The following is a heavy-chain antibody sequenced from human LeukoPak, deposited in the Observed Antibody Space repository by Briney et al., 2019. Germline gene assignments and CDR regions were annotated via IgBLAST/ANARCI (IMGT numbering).Heavy chain of an antibody. Sequence: GGSLRLSCAASGFTFSSYAMHWVRQAPGKGLEWVAVISYDGSNKYYADSVKGRFTISRDNSKNTLYLQMNSLRAEDTAVYYRARARYSYGSAGYWGQGTLVTVSS. CDR3: ARARYSYGSAGY. J-gene: IGHJ4*02. V-gene: IGHV3-30-3*01. CDR2: ISYDGSNK. D-gene: IGHD5-18*01. CDR1: GFTFSSYA.